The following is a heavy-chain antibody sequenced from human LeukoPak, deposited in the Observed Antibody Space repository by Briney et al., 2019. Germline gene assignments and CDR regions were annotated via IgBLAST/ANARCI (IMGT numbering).Heavy chain of an antibody. D-gene: IGHD4-17*01. CDR3: ARDTNGDGWFDP. J-gene: IGHJ5*02. V-gene: IGHV3-33*01. Sequence: GRSLRLSCAVSGFTFSRFGMHWVRQAPGKGLEWVAGIWYDGSNKYYPDSVKGRFTISRDNAKNSLYLQMNSLRAEDTSVYYCARDTNGDGWFDPWGQGTLVTVSS. CDR2: IWYDGSNK. CDR1: GFTFSRFG.